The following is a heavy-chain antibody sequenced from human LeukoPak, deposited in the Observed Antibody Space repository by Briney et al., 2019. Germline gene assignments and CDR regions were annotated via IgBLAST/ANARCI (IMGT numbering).Heavy chain of an antibody. V-gene: IGHV4-4*07. Sequence: PSETLSLTCAVYGGSFSGYYWSWIRQPAGKGLEWIGRIYTSGSTNYNPSLKSRVTMSVDTPKNQFSLKLSSVTAADTAVYYCARDGDYDFWSGYYKAYYYYMDVWGKGTTVTVSS. J-gene: IGHJ6*03. CDR2: IYTSGST. CDR1: GGSFSGYY. CDR3: ARDGDYDFWSGYYKAYYYYMDV. D-gene: IGHD3-3*01.